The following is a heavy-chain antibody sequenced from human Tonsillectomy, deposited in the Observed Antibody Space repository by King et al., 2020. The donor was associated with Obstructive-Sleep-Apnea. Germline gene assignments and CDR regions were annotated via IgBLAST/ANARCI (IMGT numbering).Heavy chain of an antibody. CDR2: ISSSSGTK. CDR1: GFAFSSYS. CDR3: ARDRGSVGGTPPGY. D-gene: IGHD3-3*01. Sequence: VQLVESGGGLVRPGGSLRLSCAASGFAFSSYSMYWVRQTPGKGLEWVAYISSSSGTKFFAGAVKGRFTISRDNPQNSLYLHMNNLRAEDTGVYLCARDRGSVGGTPPGYWGQGTHVTVSS. J-gene: IGHJ4*02. V-gene: IGHV3-48*04.